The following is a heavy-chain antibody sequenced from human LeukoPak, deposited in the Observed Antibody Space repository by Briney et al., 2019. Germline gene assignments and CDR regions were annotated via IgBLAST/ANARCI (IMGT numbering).Heavy chain of an antibody. Sequence: SETLSLTCTVSGGSISSSSYYWGWIRQPPGKGLEWIGSICYSGSTYYNPSLKSRVTISVDTSKNQFSLKLSSVTAADTAVYYCARRGYSYGYNWFDPWGQGTLVTVSS. V-gene: IGHV4-39*01. CDR2: ICYSGST. CDR1: GGSISSSSYY. D-gene: IGHD5-18*01. J-gene: IGHJ5*02. CDR3: ARRGYSYGYNWFDP.